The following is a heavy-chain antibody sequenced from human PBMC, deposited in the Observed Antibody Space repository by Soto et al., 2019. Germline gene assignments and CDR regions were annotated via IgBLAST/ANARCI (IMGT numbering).Heavy chain of an antibody. V-gene: IGHV3-30*18. D-gene: IGHD3-10*01. Sequence: QVQLVESGGGVVQPGRSLRLSCAASGFTFSSYGMHWVRQAPGKGLEWVAVISYDGSNKYYADSVKGRFTISRDNSKNTLYLQMNSLRAEDTAVYYCAKEDRGASYAFDIWGQGTMVTVSS. CDR3: AKEDRGASYAFDI. J-gene: IGHJ3*02. CDR2: ISYDGSNK. CDR1: GFTFSSYG.